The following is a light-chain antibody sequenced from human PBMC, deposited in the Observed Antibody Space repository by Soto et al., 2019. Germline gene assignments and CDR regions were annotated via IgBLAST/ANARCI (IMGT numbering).Light chain of an antibody. V-gene: IGKV3-20*01. CDR3: QEYGGSPMYT. CDR2: GAS. Sequence: EIVLTQSPGTLSLSPGERATLSCRASQSVSSSYLAWYRQKPGQAPRLLIYGASNRATGIPDRFSGSGSGTDFALTISRLEPEDFAMYYCQEYGGSPMYTFGQGTKLEIK. J-gene: IGKJ2*01. CDR1: QSVSSSY.